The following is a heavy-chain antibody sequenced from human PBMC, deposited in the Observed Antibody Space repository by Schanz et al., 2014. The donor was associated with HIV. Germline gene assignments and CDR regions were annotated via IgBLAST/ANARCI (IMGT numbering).Heavy chain of an antibody. CDR1: GFTFSSYG. J-gene: IGHJ6*02. V-gene: IGHV3-7*01. D-gene: IGHD2-21*02. Sequence: VQLVESGGGVVQPGRSLRLSCAASGFTFSSYGMHWVRQAPGKGLEWVANIKQDGSEKHYVASVKGRFTISRDNAKNSLYLQMNSLRAEDTAVYYCATLPTYYGMDVWGRGTAVTVSS. CDR3: ATLPTYYGMDV. CDR2: IKQDGSEK.